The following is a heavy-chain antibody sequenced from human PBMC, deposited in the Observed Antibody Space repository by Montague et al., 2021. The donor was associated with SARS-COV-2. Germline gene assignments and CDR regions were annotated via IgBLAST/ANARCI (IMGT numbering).Heavy chain of an antibody. CDR1: GGSISSGGYY. J-gene: IGHJ3*02. CDR2: IYYSGST. CDR3: ARARITMIVVVNAFDI. Sequence: SLSLVYTVSGGSISSGGYYWSWIRQHPGKGLEWIGYIYYSGSTYYNPSLKSRVTISVDTSKNQFSLKLSSVTAADTAVYYCARARITMIVVVNAFDIWGQGTMVTVSS. D-gene: IGHD3-22*01. V-gene: IGHV4-31*03.